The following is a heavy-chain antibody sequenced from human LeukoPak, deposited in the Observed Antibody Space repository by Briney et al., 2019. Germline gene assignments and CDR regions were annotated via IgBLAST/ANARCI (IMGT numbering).Heavy chain of an antibody. Sequence: ASVKVSCKASGYTFTGYYMHWVRQAPGQGLEWMGWINPNSGGTNYAQKFQGRVAMTRDTSISTAYMELSRLRSDDTAVYYCARVTGIRRGYGLDYWGQGTLVTVSS. CDR1: GYTFTGYY. CDR3: ARVTGIRRGYGLDY. J-gene: IGHJ4*02. CDR2: INPNSGGT. D-gene: IGHD3-22*01. V-gene: IGHV1-2*02.